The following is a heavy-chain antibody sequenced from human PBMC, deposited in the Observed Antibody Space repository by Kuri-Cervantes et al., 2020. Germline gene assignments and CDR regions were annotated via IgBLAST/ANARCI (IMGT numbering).Heavy chain of an antibody. CDR3: ARPAGDYDILTGYDY. CDR1: GFNFSTSE. D-gene: IGHD3-9*01. CDR2: ISGSGGST. V-gene: IGHV3-23*01. Sequence: GGSLRLSCAASGFNFSTSEMNWVRQAPGKGLEWVSAISGSGGSTYYADSVKGRFTISRDNSKNTLYLQMNSLRAEDTAVYYCARPAGDYDILTGYDYWGQGTLVTVSS. J-gene: IGHJ4*02.